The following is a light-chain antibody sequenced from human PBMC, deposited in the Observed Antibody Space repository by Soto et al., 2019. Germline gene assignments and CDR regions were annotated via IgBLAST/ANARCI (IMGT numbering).Light chain of an antibody. J-gene: IGKJ1*01. Sequence: DIVMKKSPPSLAVSLGERATINCKSSQXXLYSSNNKNFLAWYQQKPGQPPKLLIYWASTRESGVPDRFSGSGSGTDFTLTISSLQAEDVAVYYCQHYYSTPPTFGQG. CDR2: WAS. CDR1: QXXLYSSNNKNF. V-gene: IGKV4-1*01. CDR3: QHYYSTPPT.